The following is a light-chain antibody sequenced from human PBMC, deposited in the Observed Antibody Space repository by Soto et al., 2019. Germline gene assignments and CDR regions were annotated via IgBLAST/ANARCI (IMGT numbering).Light chain of an antibody. CDR1: QNVNNY. V-gene: IGKV3-11*01. Sequence: EVVLTQSPATLSLSPGERATLYCRASQNVNNYLAWYQQKPGQAPRLLVYDASNRATGIPARFSGVGSVADFFLTLSSVEPEDFAVYYYQQRSHLFTFRPEPKLDIK. J-gene: IGKJ3*01. CDR3: QQRSHLFT. CDR2: DAS.